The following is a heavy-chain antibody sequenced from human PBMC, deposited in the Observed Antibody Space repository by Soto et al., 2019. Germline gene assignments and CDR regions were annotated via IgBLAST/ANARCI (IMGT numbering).Heavy chain of an antibody. CDR2: ISPTCGTA. D-gene: IGHD3-16*01. J-gene: IGHJ4*02. V-gene: IGHV1-69*12. Sequence: QVQLVQSGAEVKKPGSSVKVSCKASGGTFSSYAISWVRQAPGQGLEWMGGISPTCGTANNAQKFQGRVTSSVDESTSTVYMELSSWRSEGTAVYYCARNYDYVWGKYLAYWGQGTLVTVSS. CDR1: GGTFSSYA. CDR3: ARNYDYVWGKYLAY.